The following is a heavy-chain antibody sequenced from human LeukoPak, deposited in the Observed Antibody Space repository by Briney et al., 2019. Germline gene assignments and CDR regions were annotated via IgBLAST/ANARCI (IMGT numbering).Heavy chain of an antibody. D-gene: IGHD2-15*01. CDR1: GGTFSSYA. CDR3: ASLTACSGGSCYPYYYYMDV. Sequence: SSVKVSCKXSGGTFSSYAISWVRQAPRQGLEWMGGIIPIFGTANYAQKFQGRVTITTDESTSTAYMELSSLRSEDTAVYYCASLTACSGGSCYPYYYYMDVWGKGTTVTVSS. J-gene: IGHJ6*03. V-gene: IGHV1-69*05. CDR2: IIPIFGTA.